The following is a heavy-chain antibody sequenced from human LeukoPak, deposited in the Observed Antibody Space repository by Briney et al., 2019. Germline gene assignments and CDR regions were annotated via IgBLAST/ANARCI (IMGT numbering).Heavy chain of an antibody. CDR3: AELGITMIGGV. V-gene: IGHV3-23*01. CDR1: GFTFSSYE. D-gene: IGHD3-10*02. J-gene: IGHJ6*04. CDR2: ISGSGGST. Sequence: GGSLRLSCAASGFTFSSYEMNWVRQAPGKGLEWVSAISGSGGSTYYADSVKGRFTISRDNSKNSLYLQMNSLRAEDTAVYYCAELGITMIGGVWGKGTTVTISS.